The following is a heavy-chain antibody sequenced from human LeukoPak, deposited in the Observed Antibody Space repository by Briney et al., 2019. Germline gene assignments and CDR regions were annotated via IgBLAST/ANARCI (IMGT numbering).Heavy chain of an antibody. V-gene: IGHV4-59*12. CDR1: GGSISSYY. J-gene: IGHJ5*02. CDR3: ARGQGPWFDP. CDR2: IYYSGST. Sequence: SETLSLTCTVSGGSISSYYWSWIRQPPGKGLEWIGYIYYSGSTNHNPSLKSRVTISVDTSKNQFSLKLSSVTAADTAVYYCARGQGPWFDPWGQGTLVTVSS.